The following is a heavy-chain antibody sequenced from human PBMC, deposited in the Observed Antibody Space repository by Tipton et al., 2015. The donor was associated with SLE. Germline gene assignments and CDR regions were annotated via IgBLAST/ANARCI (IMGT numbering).Heavy chain of an antibody. CDR2: IYYSGSI. J-gene: IGHJ3*02. V-gene: IGHV4-59*11. CDR3: AREWGDAFDI. CDR1: GGSISSHY. Sequence: TLSLNCTVSGGSISSHYWSWIRQPPGKGLEWIGYIYYSGSISYNPSLKSRVTISVDTSKNQFSLKLSSVTAADTAVYYCAREWGDAFDIWGQGTMVTVSS. D-gene: IGHD3-16*01.